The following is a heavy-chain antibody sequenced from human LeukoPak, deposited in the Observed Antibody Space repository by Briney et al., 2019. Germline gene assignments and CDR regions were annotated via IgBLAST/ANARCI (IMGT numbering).Heavy chain of an antibody. CDR3: ARGAGTSYFDY. CDR1: GFTFSSYS. Sequence: GGSLRLSCAASGFTFSSYSMNWARQVSGKGLEWVSYISSSSTHINYADSLKGRFTISRDNAKNSLYLQMNSLRAEDTAVYYCARGAGTSYFDYWGQGTLVTVSS. CDR2: ISSSSTHI. D-gene: IGHD1-1*01. J-gene: IGHJ4*02. V-gene: IGHV3-21*01.